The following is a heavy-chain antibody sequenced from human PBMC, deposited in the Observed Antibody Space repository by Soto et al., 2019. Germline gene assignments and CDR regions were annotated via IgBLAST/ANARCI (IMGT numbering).Heavy chain of an antibody. CDR3: ARPGDYGDYDGWREIWAYYYYGMDV. D-gene: IGHD4-17*01. CDR2: INHSGST. Sequence: PSETLSLTCAVYGGSFSGYYWSWIRQPPGKGLEWIGEINHSGSTNYNPSLKSRVTISVDTSKNQFSLKLSSVTAADTAVYYCARPGDYGDYDGWREIWAYYYYGMDVWGQGTTVTVSS. CDR1: GGSFSGYY. V-gene: IGHV4-34*01. J-gene: IGHJ6*02.